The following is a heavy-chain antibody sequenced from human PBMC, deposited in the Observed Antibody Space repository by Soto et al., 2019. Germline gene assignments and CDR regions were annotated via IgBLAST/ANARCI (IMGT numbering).Heavy chain of an antibody. CDR3: TKGNGWSPTGDAFDI. Sequence: EEQLVESGGGLGQPGRSLRLSCAASGFTFDDYAMHWVRQVPGKGLEWVSGISWNSGSITYADSVKGRFTISRDNAKNSLSLQINSLRAEDTALYYCTKGNGWSPTGDAFDIRGQGTMLIVSS. J-gene: IGHJ3*02. CDR2: ISWNSGSI. V-gene: IGHV3-9*01. D-gene: IGHD6-19*01. CDR1: GFTFDDYA.